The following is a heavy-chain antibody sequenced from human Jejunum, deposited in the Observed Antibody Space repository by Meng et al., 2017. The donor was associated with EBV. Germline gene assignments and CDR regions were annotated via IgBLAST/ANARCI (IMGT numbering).Heavy chain of an antibody. CDR2: IYYSGSA. CDR3: ARGAYFDY. J-gene: IGHJ4*02. V-gene: IGHV4-30-2*01. CDR1: GGSISSGGYS. Sequence: QPELQESGSGLVKPSETLSLTCAVSGGSISSGGYSWHWIREAPGKGLQWIGYIYYSGSAFYNPSLKSRVTLSVDRSKNQFSLNLSSVTAADTAVYYCARGAYFDYWGQGTLVTVSS.